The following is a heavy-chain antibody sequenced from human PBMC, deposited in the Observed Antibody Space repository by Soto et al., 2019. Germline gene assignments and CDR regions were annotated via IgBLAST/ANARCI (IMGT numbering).Heavy chain of an antibody. V-gene: IGHV1-2*02. CDR3: ARAYDSSPFDY. D-gene: IGHD3-22*01. CDR1: GYTFTGCY. J-gene: IGHJ4*02. CDR2: MNPNSGAT. Sequence: ASVKVSCKASGYTFTGCYMHWVRQAPGQGPEWMGWMNPNSGATDSAQKFQGRVTMTRDTSISTAYMELSRLRSDDTALYYCARAYDSSPFDYWGQGTLVTVSS.